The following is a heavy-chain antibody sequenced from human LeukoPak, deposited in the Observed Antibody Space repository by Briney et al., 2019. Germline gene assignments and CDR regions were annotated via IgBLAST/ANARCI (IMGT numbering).Heavy chain of an antibody. J-gene: IGHJ4*02. Sequence: PSETLSLTCTVSGGSISSYYWSWTRQPAGKGLEWSGRIYTSGSTNYNPSLKSRVTISIDTSKNQFPLKLNSVTAADTAVYYCARDRGYSYAFDYWGQGTLVTVSS. V-gene: IGHV4-4*07. CDR3: ARDRGYSYAFDY. D-gene: IGHD5-18*01. CDR2: IYTSGST. CDR1: GGSISSYY.